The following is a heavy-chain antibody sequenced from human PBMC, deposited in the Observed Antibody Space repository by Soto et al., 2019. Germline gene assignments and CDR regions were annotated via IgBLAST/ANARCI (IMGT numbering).Heavy chain of an antibody. Sequence: ASVKVSCKASGYTFTGYYMHWVRQAPGQGLEWMGWINPNSGGTNYAQKFQGWVTMTRDTSISTAYMELSRLRSDDTAVYYCARESGVLRFLEWLPKSYYYYVMDVWGQGTTVTGSS. D-gene: IGHD3-3*01. CDR2: INPNSGGT. CDR3: ARESGVLRFLEWLPKSYYYYVMDV. V-gene: IGHV1-2*04. J-gene: IGHJ6*01. CDR1: GYTFTGYY.